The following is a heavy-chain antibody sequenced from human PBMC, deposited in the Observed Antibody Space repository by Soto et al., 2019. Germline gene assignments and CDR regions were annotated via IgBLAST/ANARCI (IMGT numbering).Heavy chain of an antibody. CDR1: VFTFSSYA. CDR2: ISGSGGST. V-gene: IGHV3-23*01. J-gene: IGHJ4*02. Sequence: PVGSLRLSCASSVFTFSSYAMSCVRQAPGKGLEWVSAISGSGGSTYYADSVKGRFTIYRDNSKNTLYLQMNSLRAEDTAVYYCAKAYYYDSAFEYWGQGTLVTVSS. CDR3: AKAYYYDSAFEY. D-gene: IGHD3-22*01.